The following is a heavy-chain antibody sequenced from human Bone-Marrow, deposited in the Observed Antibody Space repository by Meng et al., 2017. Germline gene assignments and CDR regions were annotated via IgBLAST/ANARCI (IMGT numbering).Heavy chain of an antibody. V-gene: IGHV4-39*07. J-gene: IGHJ5*02. CDR2: IGYSGTI. D-gene: IGHD5-12*01. CDR3: AREDAAGGWLRIS. CDR1: GGSTTSTSYY. Sequence: QLQLQESGPGLVKPSETLSLTRTVSGGSTTSTSYYWDWIRQSPAKGLEWIGTIGYSGTIVYNPSLSSRVTMTLDTSKNQFSLKLSSVTAADTAVYYCAREDAAGGWLRISWGQGTLVTVSS.